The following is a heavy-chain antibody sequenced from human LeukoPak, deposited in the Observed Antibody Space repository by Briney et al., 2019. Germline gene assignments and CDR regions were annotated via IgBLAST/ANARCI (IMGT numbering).Heavy chain of an antibody. Sequence: SQTLSLTCTVSGGSISSGGYSWSWIRQHPGKGLEWIGYIYYSGSTYYNPSLKSRVTISVNTAKNQFSLKLSSVTAAYTPVYYCARGGYIVVDGFDYWGQGTLVTVSS. CDR1: GGSISSGGYS. CDR2: IYYSGST. J-gene: IGHJ4*02. CDR3: ARGGYIVVDGFDY. V-gene: IGHV4-31*03. D-gene: IGHD2-15*01.